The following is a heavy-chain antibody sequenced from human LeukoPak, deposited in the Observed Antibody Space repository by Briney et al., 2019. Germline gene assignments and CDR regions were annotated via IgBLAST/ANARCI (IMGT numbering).Heavy chain of an antibody. D-gene: IGHD1-26*01. J-gene: IGHJ4*02. Sequence: ASVKVSCKASGYTFSNSGISWVRQAPGQGLAWMGWISAYNGDTNYAQKFQGRVTMTTDTSTSTAYMELRSLRSDDTAVYYCARDSGTYSYFDYWGQGTLATVSS. CDR2: ISAYNGDT. CDR1: GYTFSNSG. CDR3: ARDSGTYSYFDY. V-gene: IGHV1-18*01.